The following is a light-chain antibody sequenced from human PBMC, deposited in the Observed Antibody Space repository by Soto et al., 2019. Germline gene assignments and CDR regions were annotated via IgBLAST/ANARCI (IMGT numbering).Light chain of an antibody. J-gene: IGLJ2*01. Sequence: QTVVTQEPSLTVSPGGTVTLTCGSSTGAVTSGHYPYWFQQKPGQAPRTLIYNTNNRHSWTPARVSGSLLGGKAALTLSGAQPEDEAEYYCLLFYSGARVFGGGTKLTVL. CDR3: LLFYSGARV. V-gene: IGLV7-46*01. CDR2: NTN. CDR1: TGAVTSGHY.